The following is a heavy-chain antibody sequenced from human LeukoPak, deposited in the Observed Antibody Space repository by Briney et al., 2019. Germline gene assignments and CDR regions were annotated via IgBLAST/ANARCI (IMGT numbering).Heavy chain of an antibody. CDR2: IYYSGST. Sequence: PSQTLSLTCTVSGGSISSGDYYWSWIRQPPGKGLEWIGYIYYSGSTYYNPSLKSRVTISVDTSKNQFSLKLSSVTAADTAIYYCASRRDDYLNPFDSWGQGTLVSVSS. V-gene: IGHV4-30-4*01. CDR3: ASRRDDYLNPFDS. CDR1: GGSISSGDYY. D-gene: IGHD5-24*01. J-gene: IGHJ4*02.